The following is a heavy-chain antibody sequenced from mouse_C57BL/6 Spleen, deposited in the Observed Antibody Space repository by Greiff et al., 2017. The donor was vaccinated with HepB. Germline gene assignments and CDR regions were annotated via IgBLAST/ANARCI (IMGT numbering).Heavy chain of an antibody. CDR2: IYPRDGST. D-gene: IGHD2-4*01. J-gene: IGHJ4*01. CDR3: ARRDYDYDEGYYAMDY. CDR1: GYTFTSYD. Sequence: QVQLKESGPELVKPGASVKLSCKASGYTFTSYDINWVKQRPGQGLEWIGWIYPRDGSTKYNEKFKGKATLTVDTSSSTAYMELHSLTSEDSAVYFCARRDYDYDEGYYAMDYWGQGTSVTVSS. V-gene: IGHV1-85*01.